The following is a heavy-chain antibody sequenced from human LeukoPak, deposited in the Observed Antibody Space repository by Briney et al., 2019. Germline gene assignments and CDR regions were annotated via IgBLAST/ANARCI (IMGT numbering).Heavy chain of an antibody. D-gene: IGHD3-16*02. V-gene: IGHV1-18*01. J-gene: IGHJ5*02. CDR2: ISAYNGNT. CDR3: ARDEYYDYVWGSYRPTWFDP. Sequence: ASVKVSCKASGYTFTSYGISWVRQAPGQGLEWMGWISAYNGNTNYAQKFQGRVTITADKSTSTAYMELSSLRSEDTAVYYCARDEYYDYVWGSYRPTWFDPWGQGTLVTVSS. CDR1: GYTFTSYG.